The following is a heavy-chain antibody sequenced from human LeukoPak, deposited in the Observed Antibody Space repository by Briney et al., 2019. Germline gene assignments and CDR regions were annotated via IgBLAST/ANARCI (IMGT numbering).Heavy chain of an antibody. V-gene: IGHV6-1*01. Sequence: SQTLSLSSAISGDSVSTSGVAWDWVRQSPSRGLEWLGRTYSTSKWNTDYAVSVKSRIVVNPDTSKNQFSLQLNSVTSEDTAVYYCARGRAAAFDVWGQGKMVTVSS. D-gene: IGHD6-25*01. CDR1: GDSVSTSGVA. J-gene: IGHJ3*01. CDR2: TYSTSKWNT. CDR3: ARGRAAAFDV.